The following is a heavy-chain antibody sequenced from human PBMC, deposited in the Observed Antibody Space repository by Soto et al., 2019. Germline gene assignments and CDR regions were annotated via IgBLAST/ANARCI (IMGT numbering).Heavy chain of an antibody. J-gene: IGHJ4*02. CDR3: AKDRSHSWTFDY. D-gene: IGHD2-2*01. CDR1: GFNFNNNG. CDR2: ISYVGRNK. V-gene: IGHV3-30*18. Sequence: GGSLRLSCAASGFNFNNNGMHWVRQAPGKGLEWVAVISYVGRNKYYADSVKGRFTISRDNSKNTLYLQMNSLRAEDTAVYYCAKDRSHSWTFDYWGQGTLVTVSS.